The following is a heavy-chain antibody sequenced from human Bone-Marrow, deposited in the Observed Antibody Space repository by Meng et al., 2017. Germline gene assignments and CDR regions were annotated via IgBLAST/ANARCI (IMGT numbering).Heavy chain of an antibody. D-gene: IGHD3-10*01. V-gene: IGHV4-31*03. CDR1: GGSISSGGYY. J-gene: IGHJ5*02. CDR3: ARGYGSGSSSDWFDP. Sequence: QGQLQGSGPGLLKPSQTLSLTCTVSGGSISSGGYYWSWIRQHPGKGLEWIGYIYYSGSTYYNPSLKSRVTISVDTSKNQFSLKLRSVTAADTAVYYCARGYGSGSSSDWFDPWGQGTLVTVSS. CDR2: IYYSGST.